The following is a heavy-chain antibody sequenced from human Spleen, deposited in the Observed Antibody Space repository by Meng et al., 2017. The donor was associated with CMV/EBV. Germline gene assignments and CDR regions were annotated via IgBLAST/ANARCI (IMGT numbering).Heavy chain of an antibody. D-gene: IGHD3-3*01. V-gene: IGHV4-31*03. CDR2: IYYTGIT. CDR3: ARTFFWNGHIDY. J-gene: IGHJ4*02. Sequence: TVSGGSIRSGNFYWSWIRQHPGKGPEWIGYIYYTGITYYNPSLKSRVTISVDTSKSQFSLRLSSVTAADTAVYYCARTFFWNGHIDYWGQGTLVTVSS. CDR1: GGSIRSGNFY.